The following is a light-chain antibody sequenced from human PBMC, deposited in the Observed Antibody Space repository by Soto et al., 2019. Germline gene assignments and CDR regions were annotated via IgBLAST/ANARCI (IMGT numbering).Light chain of an antibody. Sequence: EIVLTQSPGTQSLSPGERATLSGRASQSVSSSYLAWYQQKPGQAPRLLIYGASSRATGIPDRFSGSGSGTDFTLTISRLEPEDFAVYYCQQYGSSGLTFGGGTKVEIK. CDR2: GAS. J-gene: IGKJ4*01. V-gene: IGKV3-20*01. CDR3: QQYGSSGLT. CDR1: QSVSSSY.